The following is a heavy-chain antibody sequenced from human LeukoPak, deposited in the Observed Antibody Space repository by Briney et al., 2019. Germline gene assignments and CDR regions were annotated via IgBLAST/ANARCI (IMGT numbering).Heavy chain of an antibody. Sequence: GGSLRLSCAASGFTFSTYGMHWVRQAPGKGLEWVAVISYDGSNKYYADSVRGRFTLSRDNSKNTLYLQMNSLRAEDTAVYYCAKDGRVRDPLYGMDVWGQGTTVTVSS. D-gene: IGHD3-10*01. CDR2: ISYDGSNK. J-gene: IGHJ6*02. CDR1: GFTFSTYG. CDR3: AKDGRVRDPLYGMDV. V-gene: IGHV3-30*18.